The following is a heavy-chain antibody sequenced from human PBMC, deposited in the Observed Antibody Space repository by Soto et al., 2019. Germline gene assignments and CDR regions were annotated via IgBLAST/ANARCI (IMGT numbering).Heavy chain of an antibody. CDR3: ARSPRSGGNWYYGMVV. CDR1: GYTFINYA. V-gene: IGHV1-3*01. J-gene: IGHJ6*02. CDR2: INAGNGNT. D-gene: IGHD1-1*01. Sequence: ASVKVSCKASGYTFINYAIHWVRQAPGQRLEWMGWINAGNGNTLYSQKFQGRVTITRDTSANTAYMELSSLTSEDTTAYYCARSPRSGGNWYYGMVVCGQGSTVTVSS.